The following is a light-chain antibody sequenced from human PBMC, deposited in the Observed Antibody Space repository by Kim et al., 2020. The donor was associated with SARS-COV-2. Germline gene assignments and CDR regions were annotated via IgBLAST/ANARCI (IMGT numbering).Light chain of an antibody. Sequence: VALGQTARITCGGNNMGSKNVHWYQQKPGQAPVLIIYRDTNRPSGIPERFSGSNSGNTATLTISRAQAGDEADYYCQVWDSNTGLFGGGTQLTVL. CDR1: NMGSKN. J-gene: IGLJ3*02. CDR3: QVWDSNTGL. CDR2: RDT. V-gene: IGLV3-9*01.